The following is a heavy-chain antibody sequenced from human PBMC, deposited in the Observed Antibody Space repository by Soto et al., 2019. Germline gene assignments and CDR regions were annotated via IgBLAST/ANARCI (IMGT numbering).Heavy chain of an antibody. D-gene: IGHD3-22*01. V-gene: IGHV1-3*01. Sequence: QVQLVQSGAEVKKPGASVKVSCKASGYTFTSYPMHWVRQAPGQWLEWMGWINAGNGDTKYSQKFQGRVTITRDTSALTAYMELSSLRSEDTAVYYCARDWTHYDSSGPGDYWGQGTLVTVSS. CDR1: GYTFTSYP. J-gene: IGHJ4*02. CDR3: ARDWTHYDSSGPGDY. CDR2: INAGNGDT.